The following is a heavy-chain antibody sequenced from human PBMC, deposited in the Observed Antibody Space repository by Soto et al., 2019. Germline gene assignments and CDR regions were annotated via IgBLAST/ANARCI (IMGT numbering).Heavy chain of an antibody. CDR1: GFTISGKKY. J-gene: IGHJ4*02. Sequence: DVQLVESGGGLIQPGESLRLSCAAFGFTISGKKYVAWVRQAPGKGLEWVSALYDLDGSFYAASVKGRFTTSRDNTKHTLYLQMNSLRTEDTGVYYCVSQPHWARPFESWGQGTLVNVSS. CDR2: LYDLDGS. D-gene: IGHD7-27*01. V-gene: IGHV3-53*01. CDR3: VSQPHWARPFES.